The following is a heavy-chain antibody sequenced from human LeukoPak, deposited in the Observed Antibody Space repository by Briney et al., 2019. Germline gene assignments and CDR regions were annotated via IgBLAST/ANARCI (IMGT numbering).Heavy chain of an antibody. V-gene: IGHV5-51*01. CDR2: IYPGDSDT. CDR1: GSRFISYW. J-gene: IGHJ5*02. Sequence: PGGPRHTSGKGSGSRFISYWSGGGRRLRGKGREGLGIIYPGDSDTRYSPSFHAPVTISADKSISTASLQWTSLKPSHTAMYYCARKLGVGAAATRFKCNSFDHWGQGTLVTVSS. D-gene: IGHD6-13*01. CDR3: ARKLGVGAAATRFKCNSFDH.